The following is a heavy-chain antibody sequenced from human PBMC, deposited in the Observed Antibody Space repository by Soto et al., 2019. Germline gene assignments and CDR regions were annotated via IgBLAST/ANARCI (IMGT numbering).Heavy chain of an antibody. CDR3: ASGVLGFLEWLPSLDY. V-gene: IGHV3-30-3*01. CDR2: IPYDGSNK. D-gene: IGHD3-3*01. CDR1: GFTFSSYA. Sequence: GGSLRLSCAASGFTFSSYAMHWVRQAPGKGLEWVAVIPYDGSNKYYADSVKGRFTISRDNSKNTLYLQMNSLRAEDTAVYYCASGVLGFLEWLPSLDYWGQGTPVTVSS. J-gene: IGHJ4*02.